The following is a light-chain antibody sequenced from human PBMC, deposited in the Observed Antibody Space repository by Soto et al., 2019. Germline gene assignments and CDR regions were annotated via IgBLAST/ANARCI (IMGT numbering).Light chain of an antibody. CDR3: QHYYTTPRT. Sequence: DIVMTQSPDSLAVSLGVRATINCKSSQSVLHSSHNKNYLAWYQQKPGQPPKLLIYWASTRKSGVPDRFSGSGSGTDFTLTISSLQAEDVAVYYCQHYYTTPRTFGQGTKVEIK. V-gene: IGKV4-1*01. J-gene: IGKJ1*01. CDR1: QSVLHSSHNKNY. CDR2: WAS.